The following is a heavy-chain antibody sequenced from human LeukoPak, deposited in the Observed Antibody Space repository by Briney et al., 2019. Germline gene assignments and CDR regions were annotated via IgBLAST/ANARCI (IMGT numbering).Heavy chain of an antibody. J-gene: IGHJ6*03. CDR3: ARRGLGDYYYYYYMDV. Sequence: GGSLRLSCAASGFTFSSYSMNWVRQAPGKGLEWVSGINWNGGSTGYADSVKGRFTISRDNAKNSLYLQMNSLRAEDTALYYCARRGLGDYYYYYYMDVWGKGTTVTVSS. D-gene: IGHD3-16*01. CDR1: GFTFSSYS. V-gene: IGHV3-20*04. CDR2: INWNGGST.